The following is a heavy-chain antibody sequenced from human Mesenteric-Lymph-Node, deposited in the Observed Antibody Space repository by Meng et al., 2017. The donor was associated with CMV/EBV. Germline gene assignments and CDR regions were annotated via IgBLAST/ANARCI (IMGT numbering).Heavy chain of an antibody. CDR3: AKVGYCRRSRCYGGKWFDS. Sequence: GGSLRLSCTASGFTFSSYAMNWVRQAPGKGLEWVSVISGSGGSTYYAVSVKGRFTISRNNSKDTLYLQMNSLRTEDTAVYYCAKVGYCRRSRCYGGKWFDSWGQGTLVTVSS. CDR2: ISGSGGST. V-gene: IGHV3-23*01. CDR1: GFTFSSYA. D-gene: IGHD2-2*01. J-gene: IGHJ5*01.